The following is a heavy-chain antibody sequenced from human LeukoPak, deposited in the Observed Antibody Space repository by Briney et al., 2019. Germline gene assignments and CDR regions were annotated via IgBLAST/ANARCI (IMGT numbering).Heavy chain of an antibody. CDR3: AGGIAAAWDY. V-gene: IGHV4-34*01. Sequence: SETLSLTCAVYGGSFSGYYWSWIRQPPGKGREWIGEINHSGSPNYNPSLKSRVTISVDTSKNQLSLKLSSVTAADTAVYYCAGGIAAAWDYWGQGTLVTVSS. CDR2: INHSGSP. CDR1: GGSFSGYY. J-gene: IGHJ4*02. D-gene: IGHD6-13*01.